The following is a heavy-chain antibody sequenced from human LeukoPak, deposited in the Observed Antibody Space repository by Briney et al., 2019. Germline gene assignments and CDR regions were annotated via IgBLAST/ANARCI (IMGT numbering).Heavy chain of an antibody. D-gene: IGHD3-22*01. CDR1: GGSISSGGFS. Sequence: SQTLSLTCAVSGGSISSGGFSWSWIRQSPGKGLEYIGYLYQGGSTYYNPSLSSRVTISGDRSKNHFFLTLTSVTAADTAVYYCARLAYYDTSGYYYNFDYWGQGTLVTVSS. CDR2: LYQGGST. J-gene: IGHJ4*02. V-gene: IGHV4-30-2*06. CDR3: ARLAYYDTSGYYYNFDY.